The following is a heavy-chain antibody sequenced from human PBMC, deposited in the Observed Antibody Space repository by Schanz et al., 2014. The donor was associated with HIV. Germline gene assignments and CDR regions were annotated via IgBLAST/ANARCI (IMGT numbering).Heavy chain of an antibody. V-gene: IGHV4-59*01. CDR1: GGSIVDYH. Sequence: QVQLQESGPGLVKPSETLSLTCTVSGGSIVDYHWNWIRQPPGKGLEWIGYIYHNNGCTNYNPSLKSRVTISVDTSKNQISLKLTSVTAADTAVYYCARTDCSTSTSCYGIEDWFDPWGQGTLVTVSS. J-gene: IGHJ5*02. CDR3: ARTDCSTSTSCYGIEDWFDP. D-gene: IGHD2-2*01. CDR2: IYHNNGCT.